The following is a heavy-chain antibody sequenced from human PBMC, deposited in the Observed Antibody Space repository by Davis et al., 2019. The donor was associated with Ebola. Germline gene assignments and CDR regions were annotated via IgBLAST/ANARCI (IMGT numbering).Heavy chain of an antibody. CDR3: ARAGFYDYWYMDV. Sequence: ASVKVSCKASAYRFTDYGVSWVRQAPGQGLEWMGWISAHNDKIEYAEKFQGRLTITTDKFTNTASMELRSLRSDDTAVYYCARAGFYDYWYMDVWGKGTTVTVSS. V-gene: IGHV1-18*01. J-gene: IGHJ6*03. CDR1: AYRFTDYG. CDR2: ISAHNDKI.